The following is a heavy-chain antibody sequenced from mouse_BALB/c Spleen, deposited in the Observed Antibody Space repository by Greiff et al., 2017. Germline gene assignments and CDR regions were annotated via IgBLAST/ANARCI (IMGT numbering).Heavy chain of an antibody. V-gene: IGHV3-2*02. CDR3: AKGYLFDY. Sequence: ESGPGLVKPSQSLSLTCTVTGYSITSDYAWNWIRQFPGNKLEWMGYISYSGSTSYNPSLKSRISITRDTSKNQFFLQLNSVTTEDTATYYCAKGYLFDYWGQGTTLTVSS. J-gene: IGHJ2*01. CDR1: GYSITSDYA. CDR2: ISYSGST. D-gene: IGHD3-2*02.